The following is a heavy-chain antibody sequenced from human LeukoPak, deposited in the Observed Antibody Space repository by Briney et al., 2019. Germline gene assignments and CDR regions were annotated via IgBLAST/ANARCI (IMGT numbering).Heavy chain of an antibody. D-gene: IGHD3-10*01. CDR3: ASPSGNYYLFAFDI. Sequence: GGSLRLSCAASGFTFSTFAMSWVRQAPGKGLEWVSGIIESGYDKYYADSVKGRFTISRDNSKNTLYLQMNSLRAEDTAVYYCASPSGNYYLFAFDIWGQGTMVTVSS. CDR1: GFTFSTFA. V-gene: IGHV3-23*01. CDR2: IIESGYDK. J-gene: IGHJ3*02.